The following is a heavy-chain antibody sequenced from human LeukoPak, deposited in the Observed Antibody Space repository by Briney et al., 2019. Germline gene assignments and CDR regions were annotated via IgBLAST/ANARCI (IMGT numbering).Heavy chain of an antibody. J-gene: IGHJ5*02. D-gene: IGHD4-17*01. CDR1: GGSISSYY. V-gene: IGHV4-59*01. Sequence: PSQTLSLTCTVSGGSISSYYWSWIRQPPGKGLEWIGYIYYSGSTNYNPSLKSRVTISVDTSKNQFSLKLSSVTAADTAVYYCARGAYDYGDYGGIGNWFDPWGQGTLVTVSS. CDR2: IYYSGST. CDR3: ARGAYDYGDYGGIGNWFDP.